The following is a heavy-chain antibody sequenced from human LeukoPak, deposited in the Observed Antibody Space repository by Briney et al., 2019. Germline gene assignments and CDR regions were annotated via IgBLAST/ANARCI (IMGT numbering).Heavy chain of an antibody. D-gene: IGHD3-10*01. Sequence: ASVKVSCKASGYTFTSYYMHWVRQAPGQGLEWMGIINPSGGSTRYAQKFQDRIILTRDTSTSTVYMDLGRLRSEDTAVYYCARDGGRYSTDYWGQGTLVAVSS. V-gene: IGHV1-46*01. CDR3: ARDGGRYSTDY. J-gene: IGHJ4*02. CDR1: GYTFTSYY. CDR2: INPSGGST.